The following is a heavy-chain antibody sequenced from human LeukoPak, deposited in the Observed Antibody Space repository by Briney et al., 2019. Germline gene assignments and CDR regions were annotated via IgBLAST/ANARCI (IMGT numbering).Heavy chain of an antibody. J-gene: IGHJ6*03. Sequence: PSETLSLTCTVSGGSISSYYWSWVRQPAGKGLEWIGRIYTSGSTNYNPSLKSRVTMSVDPSKNQFSLKLSSVTAADTAVYYCARDIIRSPYDFTYYYYYMDVLGKGTTVTVSS. D-gene: IGHD3-3*01. CDR1: GGSISSYY. CDR3: ARDIIRSPYDFTYYYYYMDV. CDR2: IYTSGST. V-gene: IGHV4-4*07.